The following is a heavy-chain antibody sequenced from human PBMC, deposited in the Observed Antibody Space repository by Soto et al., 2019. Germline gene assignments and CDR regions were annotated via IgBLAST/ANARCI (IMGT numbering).Heavy chain of an antibody. CDR2: VLGDNGQI. V-gene: IGHV3-9*02. J-gene: IGHJ6*02. CDR1: GTTSTDYG. Sequence: ALRLSCAVSGTTSTDYGMHWVRQAPGKGLEWVSGVLGDNGQIGYADSVKGRFTSSRDNARHLLYLQMNSLTVEDTALYYCVKDMAPGGADVWGQGTAVTVSS. D-gene: IGHD3-16*01. CDR3: VKDMAPGGADV.